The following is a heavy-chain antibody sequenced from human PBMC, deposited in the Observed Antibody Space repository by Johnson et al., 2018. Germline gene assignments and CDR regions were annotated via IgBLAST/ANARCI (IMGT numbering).Heavy chain of an antibody. CDR3: ARSRGMREDFQH. V-gene: IGHV3-21*01. J-gene: IGHJ1*01. CDR2: MSSSSSYI. CDR1: GFTFRSYS. Sequence: VQLVESGGGLVKPGGSLRLSCAASGFTFRSYSMNWVRQAPGKGLEWVSSMSSSSSYIDYAASGKGRFTISRDNAKNSLYLQRNSLRAEDTAVYYCARSRGMREDFQHWGQGTLVTVSS. D-gene: IGHD3-22*01.